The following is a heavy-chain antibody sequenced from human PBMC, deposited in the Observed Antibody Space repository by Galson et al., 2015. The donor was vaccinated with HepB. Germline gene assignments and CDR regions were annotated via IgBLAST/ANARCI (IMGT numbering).Heavy chain of an antibody. CDR3: ASAEQQLVRFFDY. J-gene: IGHJ4*02. D-gene: IGHD6-13*01. V-gene: IGHV3-66*02. CDR2: IYSGGST. CDR1: GFTVSSNY. Sequence: SLRLSCAASGFTVSSNYMSWVRQAPGKGLEWVSVIYSGGSTYYADSVKGRFTISRDNSKNTLYLQMNSLRAEDTAVYYCASAEQQLVRFFDYWGQGTLVTVSS.